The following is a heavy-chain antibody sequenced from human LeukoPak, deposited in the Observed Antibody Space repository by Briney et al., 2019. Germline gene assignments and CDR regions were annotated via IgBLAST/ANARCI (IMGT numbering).Heavy chain of an antibody. D-gene: IGHD6-19*01. CDR1: GFTFSDYY. Sequence: PGGSLRLSCVASGFTFSDYYMSWIRQAPGKGLEWVSYISSSGSTIYYTDSVKGRFIVSRDNSKNTLYLQMNSLGADDTAVYYCARETPAVAGAFDYWGQGTLVTVSS. CDR3: ARETPAVAGAFDY. CDR2: ISSSGSTI. V-gene: IGHV3-11*01. J-gene: IGHJ4*02.